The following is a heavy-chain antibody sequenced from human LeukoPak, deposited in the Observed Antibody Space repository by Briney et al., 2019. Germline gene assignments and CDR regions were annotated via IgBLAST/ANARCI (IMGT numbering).Heavy chain of an antibody. CDR1: GFTFIAYA. CDR2: ISAGGDTA. CDR3: AKSTTGIRGALDN. Sequence: GGSLRLSCEASGFTFIAYAMRWVRQSSGKGLESVSVISAGGDTAYYADSVKGRFTISRDNSKNTLYLQMNSLRAEDTAVYYCAKSTTGIRGALDNWGQGILVTVAS. J-gene: IGHJ4*02. V-gene: IGHV3-23*01. D-gene: IGHD4-11*01.